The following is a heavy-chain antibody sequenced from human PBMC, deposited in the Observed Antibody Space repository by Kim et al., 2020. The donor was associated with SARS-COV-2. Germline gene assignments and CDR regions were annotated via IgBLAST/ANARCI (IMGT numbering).Heavy chain of an antibody. Sequence: ASVKVSCKASGYTFTDYGINWVRQAPGQGLEWMGRINTKTGYPMYAQDFTGRFVFSLDTSVSTAYLQINSLKADDTAFYYCATETQVYANTWFDPWGQGTLVTVSS. CDR2: INTKTGYP. V-gene: IGHV7-4-1*02. CDR1: GYTFTDYG. D-gene: IGHD2-8*01. CDR3: ATETQVYANTWFDP. J-gene: IGHJ5*02.